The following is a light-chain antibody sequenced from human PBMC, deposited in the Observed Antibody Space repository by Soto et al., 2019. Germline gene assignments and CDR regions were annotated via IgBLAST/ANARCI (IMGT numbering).Light chain of an antibody. CDR3: QQYKT. J-gene: IGKJ3*01. V-gene: IGKV3-15*01. Sequence: DIVLTQSPATLSVSPGDRVTLSCRASESVSSNIAWYQKRLGQAPRLLIYAASTRANGVPARFSGSGSGTDFTLAISSLQSEDSAVYYCQQYKTFGPGTKVEIK. CDR2: AAS. CDR1: ESVSSN.